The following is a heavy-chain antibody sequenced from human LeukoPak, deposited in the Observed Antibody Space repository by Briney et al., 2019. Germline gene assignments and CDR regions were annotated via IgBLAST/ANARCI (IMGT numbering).Heavy chain of an antibody. D-gene: IGHD1-1*01. J-gene: IGHJ4*02. Sequence: GGSLRLSCAASGFSLRDYSMDWVRQAPGKGLEWVSSISSSSRYTFYVDSVKGRFTISRDNAKNSLYLQMNSLRVEDTAVYYCAKLPRGVAGTTGWDYFDYWGQGTLVTVSS. V-gene: IGHV3-21*01. CDR1: GFSLRDYS. CDR3: AKLPRGVAGTTGWDYFDY. CDR2: ISSSSRYT.